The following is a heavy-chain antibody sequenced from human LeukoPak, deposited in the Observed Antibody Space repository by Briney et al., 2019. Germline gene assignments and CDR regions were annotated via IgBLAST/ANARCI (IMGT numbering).Heavy chain of an antibody. V-gene: IGHV5-51*01. CDR1: GYIFNNYW. CDR2: ISPGDSDT. D-gene: IGHD1-26*01. Sequence: GASLQISCKGSGYIFNNYWIGWVRPLPGKGLEWMGIISPGDSDTRYNPSFQGQVTISADKSISTAYLQWRSLKASDTAMYYCARLVGATPERHWGQGTLVTASS. CDR3: ARLVGATPERH. J-gene: IGHJ4*02.